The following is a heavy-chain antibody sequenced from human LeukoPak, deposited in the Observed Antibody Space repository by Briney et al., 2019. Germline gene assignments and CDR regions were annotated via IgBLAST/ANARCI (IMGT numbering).Heavy chain of an antibody. Sequence: SETLSLTCTVSGGSISSYYWSWIRQPAGKGLEWIGRIYTSGSTNYNPSLKSRVTMSVDTSKNQFSLKLSSVTAADTAVYYCARGSVQCSSTSCYQGGYYYYMDVWGKGTTVTVSS. CDR1: GGSISSYY. D-gene: IGHD2-2*01. CDR2: IYTSGST. J-gene: IGHJ6*03. CDR3: ARGSVQCSSTSCYQGGYYYYMDV. V-gene: IGHV4-4*07.